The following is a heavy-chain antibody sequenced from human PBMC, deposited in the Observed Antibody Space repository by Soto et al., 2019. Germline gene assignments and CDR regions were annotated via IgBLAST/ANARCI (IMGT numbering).Heavy chain of an antibody. CDR3: ARHIAVSGTRGFDH. J-gene: IGHJ4*02. V-gene: IGHV4-4*02. Sequence: QVQLQESGPGLMKPSGTLSLTCAVSGGSITSNWWSWVRQPPGKGLEWIAEIFHTESANYNPSLMGRLTISMDKSRNHLSLNLNSVTAADTAVYCARHIAVSGTRGFDHWGQGTLVTVSS. D-gene: IGHD2-21*01. CDR1: GGSITSNW. CDR2: IFHTESA.